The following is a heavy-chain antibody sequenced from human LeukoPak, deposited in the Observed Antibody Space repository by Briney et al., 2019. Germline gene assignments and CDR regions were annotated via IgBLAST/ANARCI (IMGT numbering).Heavy chain of an antibody. CDR3: ARLSLVAGSVDY. V-gene: IGHV4-34*01. D-gene: IGHD6-19*01. CDR1: GGSFSGYY. Sequence: PSETLSLTCAVYGGSFSGYYWSWIRQPPGKGLEWIGEINHSGSTNYNPSLKSRVTISVDTSKSQFSLKLSSVTAADTAVYYCARLSLVAGSVDYWGQGTLVTVSS. J-gene: IGHJ4*02. CDR2: INHSGST.